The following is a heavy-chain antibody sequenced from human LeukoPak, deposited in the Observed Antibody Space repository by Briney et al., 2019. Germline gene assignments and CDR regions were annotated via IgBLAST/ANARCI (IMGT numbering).Heavy chain of an antibody. J-gene: IGHJ6*02. CDR1: GYTFTSYA. CDR3: ARGKGGVAPVTAIRDFLGMGV. Sequence: ASVKVSCKASGYTFTSYAMHWVRQAPGQRLEWMGWINAGNGNTKYSQNFQGRVTITRDTSASTAYMELSRLRSEDTAVYYCARGKGGVAPVTAIRDFLGMGVWGQGTTVTVSS. CDR2: INAGNGNT. D-gene: IGHD2-21*02. V-gene: IGHV1-3*01.